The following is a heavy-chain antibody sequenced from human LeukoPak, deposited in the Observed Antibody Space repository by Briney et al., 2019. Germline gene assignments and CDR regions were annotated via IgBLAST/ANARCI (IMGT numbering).Heavy chain of an antibody. J-gene: IGHJ5*02. V-gene: IGHV3-7*03. CDR1: GFTFSSYT. CDR3: ASDNEATYYDFWSGFRRHNWFDP. Sequence: PGGSLRLSCAASGFTFSSYTMSWVRQAPGEGLEWVANIKQDGSEKYYVDSVKGRFTISRDNAKNSLYLQMNSLRAEDTAVYYCASDNEATYYDFWSGFRRHNWFDPWGQGTLVTVSS. D-gene: IGHD3-3*01. CDR2: IKQDGSEK.